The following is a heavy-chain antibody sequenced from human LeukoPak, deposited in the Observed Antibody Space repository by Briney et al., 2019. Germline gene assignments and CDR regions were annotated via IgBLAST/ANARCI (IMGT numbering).Heavy chain of an antibody. CDR3: ARAVAAAGPPVD. D-gene: IGHD6-13*01. CDR2: TYYRSKWYN. J-gene: IGHJ4*02. V-gene: IGHV6-1*01. Sequence: GRTYYRSKWYNDYAVSVKSRITINPHTSKNQFSLQLNSVTPEDTAVYYCARAVAAAGPPVDWGQGTLVTVSS.